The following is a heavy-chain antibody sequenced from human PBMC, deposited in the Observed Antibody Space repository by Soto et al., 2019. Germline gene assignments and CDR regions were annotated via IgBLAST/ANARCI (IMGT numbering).Heavy chain of an antibody. CDR2: ISAYNGNT. D-gene: IGHD4-17*01. CDR3: ARAGSDYGDPYMDV. CDR1: GYTFTSYG. J-gene: IGHJ6*03. V-gene: IGHV1-18*01. Sequence: ASVKVSCKASGYTFTSYGISWVRQAPGQGLEWMGWISAYNGNTNYAQKLQGRVNMTTDTSTSTAYMELRSLKSDDTAVYYCARAGSDYGDPYMDVWGKGTTVTVSS.